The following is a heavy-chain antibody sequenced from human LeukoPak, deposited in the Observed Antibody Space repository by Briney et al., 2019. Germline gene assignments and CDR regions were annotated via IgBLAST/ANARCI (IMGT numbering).Heavy chain of an antibody. CDR3: AKRGVVIRVILVGFYKEAYYFDS. CDR1: GIPHSKYG. J-gene: IGHJ4*02. Sequence: GGSLRLLCAVSGIPHSKYGMSWPPKATGEALEWVAGMRGSGGETKYADPVKARLLVSRDNSKNTLYLQMKSLRAKETAVYFCAKRGVVIRVILVGFYKEAYYFDSWGQGALVTAS. CDR2: MRGSGGET. D-gene: IGHD3-22*01. V-gene: IGHV3-23*01.